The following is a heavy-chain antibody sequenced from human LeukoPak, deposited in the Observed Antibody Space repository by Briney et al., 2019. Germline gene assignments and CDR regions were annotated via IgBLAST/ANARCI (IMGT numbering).Heavy chain of an antibody. V-gene: IGHV3-53*01. CDR3: ARALSSSWYAFRSNWFDP. CDR2: IYSGGST. Sequence: GGSLRLSCAASGFTVSSNYMSWVGQAPGKGLEWVSVIYSGGSTYFADSVKGRFTISRDYSKNTLYLQINSLRAEDTAVYYCARALSSSWYAFRSNWFDPWGQGTLVSVSS. D-gene: IGHD6-13*01. J-gene: IGHJ5*02. CDR1: GFTVSSNY.